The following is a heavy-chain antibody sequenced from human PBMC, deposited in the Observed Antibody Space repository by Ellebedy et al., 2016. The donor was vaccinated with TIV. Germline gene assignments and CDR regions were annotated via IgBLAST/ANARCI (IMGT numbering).Heavy chain of an antibody. CDR2: IYYSGST. CDR3: ARGRIVGATDRENKYYYYYYGMDV. CDR1: GGSISSGGYY. J-gene: IGHJ6*02. V-gene: IGHV4-39*07. Sequence: SETLSLTXTVSGGSISSGGYYWSWIRQHPGKGLEWIGSIYYSGSTNYNPSLKSRVTISVDTSKNQFSLKLSSVTAADTAVYYCARGRIVGATDRENKYYYYYYGMDVWGQGTTVTVSS. D-gene: IGHD1-26*01.